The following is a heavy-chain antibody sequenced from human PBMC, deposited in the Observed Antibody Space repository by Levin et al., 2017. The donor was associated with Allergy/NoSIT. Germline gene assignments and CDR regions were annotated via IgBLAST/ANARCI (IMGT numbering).Heavy chain of an antibody. V-gene: IGHV5-51*01. Sequence: GESLMISCKASGYSFTSYWIGWVRQMPGKGLEWMGIIYPGDSETRFSPSFQGQVTFSADKSISTAYLQWSSLKASDTAMYYCARSKGYCSSTNCALFDYWGQGTLVTVSS. CDR3: ARSKGYCSSTNCALFDY. CDR1: GYSFTSYW. CDR2: IYPGDSET. D-gene: IGHD2-2*01. J-gene: IGHJ4*02.